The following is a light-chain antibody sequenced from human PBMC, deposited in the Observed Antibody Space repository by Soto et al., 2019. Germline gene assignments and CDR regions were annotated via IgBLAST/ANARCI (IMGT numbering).Light chain of an antibody. CDR2: GAS. V-gene: IGKV3-20*01. J-gene: IGKJ4*01. CDR1: QSVSSTY. Sequence: ENVLTQSPGTLSLSPGERATLSCRASQSVSSTYLAWYQQKSGQAPRVLIYGASSRATGIPDRFSGSGSGTDFTLTISRLEPEDFAVYYCQQYGSSPLTFGGGTKVDIK. CDR3: QQYGSSPLT.